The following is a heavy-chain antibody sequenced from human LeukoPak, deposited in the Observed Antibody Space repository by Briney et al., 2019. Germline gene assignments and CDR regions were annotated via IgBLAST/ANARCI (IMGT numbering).Heavy chain of an antibody. V-gene: IGHV3-48*01. D-gene: IGHD1-20*01. J-gene: IGHJ3*02. Sequence: GGSLRLSCAASGLTFSSYSMNWVRQAPGKGLEWVSYISSSSSTIYYADSVKGRFTISRDNAKNSLYLQMNSLRAEDTAVYYCARDAYNWDAFDIWGQGTMVTVSS. CDR1: GLTFSSYS. CDR2: ISSSSSTI. CDR3: ARDAYNWDAFDI.